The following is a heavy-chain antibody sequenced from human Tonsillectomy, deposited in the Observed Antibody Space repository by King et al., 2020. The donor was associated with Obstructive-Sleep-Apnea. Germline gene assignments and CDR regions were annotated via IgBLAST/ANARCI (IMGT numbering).Heavy chain of an antibody. CDR3: AREGGKTGARWFDP. Sequence: QLQESGPRLVKPSETLSLICTVSGGSITSGSYYWGWIRQPPGKGLEWIASISHSGRTFYNPSLESRVSISVDTSKNQFSLKLRSVTAADTAVYYCAREGGKTGARWFDPWGQGTLVTVSS. CDR2: ISHSGRT. D-gene: IGHD1-26*01. CDR1: GGSITSGSYY. V-gene: IGHV4-39*07. J-gene: IGHJ5*02.